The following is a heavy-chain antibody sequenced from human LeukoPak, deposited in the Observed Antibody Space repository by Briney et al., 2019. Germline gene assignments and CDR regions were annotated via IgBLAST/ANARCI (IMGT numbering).Heavy chain of an antibody. CDR2: IYYSGST. D-gene: IGHD6-25*01. V-gene: IGHV4-59*01. CDR1: GGSISSYY. CDR3: ARRRVSYSSGWRDAFDV. J-gene: IGHJ3*01. Sequence: PSETLSLTCTVSGGSISSYYWNWIRQPPGKGLEWIGYIYYSGSTNYNPSLKSRVTISVDTSKNQFSLKLSSVTAADTAVYFCARRRVSYSSGWRDAFDVWGQGTIVTVSS.